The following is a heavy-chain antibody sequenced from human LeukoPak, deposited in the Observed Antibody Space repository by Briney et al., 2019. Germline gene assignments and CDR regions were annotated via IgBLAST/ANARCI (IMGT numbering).Heavy chain of an antibody. CDR2: MYPGDSDT. V-gene: IGHV5-51*01. J-gene: IGHJ4*02. D-gene: IGHD3-10*01. Sequence: GESLKISCKGSGYSFTNYWIGWVRQMPGKGLEWMGIMYPGDSDTRYSPSFQGQVTISADKSVSTTYLQWSSLKASDTAIYYCAASTYGSGSYVGFDSWGQGTLVSVSS. CDR1: GYSFTNYW. CDR3: AASTYGSGSYVGFDS.